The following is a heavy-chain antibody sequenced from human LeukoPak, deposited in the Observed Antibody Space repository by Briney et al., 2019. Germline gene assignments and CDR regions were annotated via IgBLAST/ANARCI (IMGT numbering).Heavy chain of an antibody. CDR2: INPGDSDT. CDR1: GYRFTTYW. CDR3: ARLDIVELITGWFDP. D-gene: IGHD5-12*01. Sequence: GESLKISCKASGYRFTTYWIGWVRQMPGKGLEWMGIINPGDSDTRYGPSFQGQVTISVDKSISTAYLQWSSLKASDSAMYFCARLDIVELITGWFDPWGQGTLVTVSS. V-gene: IGHV5-51*01. J-gene: IGHJ5*02.